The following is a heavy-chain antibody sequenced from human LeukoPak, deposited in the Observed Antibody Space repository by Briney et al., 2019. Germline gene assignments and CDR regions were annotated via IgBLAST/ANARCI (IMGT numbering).Heavy chain of an antibody. Sequence: SETLSLTCTVSGGSISSSSAYWGWIRQPPGKGLEWIGSIYYSKNTYYNPSLKSRVTISADTSKNQFSLTLGSVSATDAAVYYCVSPRGFSYGYFDYWGQGTLVTVSS. CDR2: IYYSKNT. CDR3: VSPRGFSYGYFDY. J-gene: IGHJ4*02. D-gene: IGHD5-18*01. CDR1: GGSISSSSAY. V-gene: IGHV4-39*01.